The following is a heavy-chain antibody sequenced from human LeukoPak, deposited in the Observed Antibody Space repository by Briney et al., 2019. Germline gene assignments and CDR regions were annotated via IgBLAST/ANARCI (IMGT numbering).Heavy chain of an antibody. CDR1: GGSISSYY. CDR3: ARAIEELELPDYYYYYMDV. Sequence: SETLSLTCTVSGGSISSYYWSWIWQPPGKGLEWIGYIYYSGSTNYNPSLKSRVTISVDTSKNQFSLKLSSVTAADTAVYYCARAIEELELPDYYYYYMDVWGKGTTVTVSS. D-gene: IGHD1-7*01. J-gene: IGHJ6*03. CDR2: IYYSGST. V-gene: IGHV4-59*01.